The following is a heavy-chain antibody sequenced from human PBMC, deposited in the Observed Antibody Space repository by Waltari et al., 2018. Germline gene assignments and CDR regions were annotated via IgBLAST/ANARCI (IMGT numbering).Heavy chain of an antibody. V-gene: IGHV3-49*03. D-gene: IGHD6-19*01. J-gene: IGHJ4*02. CDR3: SRGKYSSGWYGRY. CDR1: GFTFRSYG. Sequence: VQLVESGGGVVQPGRSLRLSCAASGFTFRSYGMNWYRQAPGKGLEWVGFIRTKAYGGTTEYVASVKGRFTISRDDSKSIAYLQMNSLKTEDTAVYYCSRGKYSSGWYGRYWGQGTLVTVSS. CDR2: IRTKAYGGTT.